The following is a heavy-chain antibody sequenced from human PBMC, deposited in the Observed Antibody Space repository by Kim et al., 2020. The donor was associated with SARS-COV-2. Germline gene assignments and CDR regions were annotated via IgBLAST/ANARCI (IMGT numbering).Heavy chain of an antibody. Sequence: SETLSLTCAVYGGSFSGYYWSWIRQPPGKGLEWIGEINHSGSTNYNPSLKSRVTISVDTSKNQFSLKLSSVTAADTAVYYCARETQYGSGTFDYWGQGTL. CDR2: INHSGST. CDR1: GGSFSGYY. CDR3: ARETQYGSGTFDY. V-gene: IGHV4-34*01. D-gene: IGHD3-10*01. J-gene: IGHJ4*02.